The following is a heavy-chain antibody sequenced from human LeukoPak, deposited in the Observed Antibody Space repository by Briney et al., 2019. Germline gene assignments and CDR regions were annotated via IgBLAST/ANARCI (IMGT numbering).Heavy chain of an antibody. J-gene: IGHJ6*02. CDR2: VWYDGSNK. CDR3: ARDDYGSGSCPFYYGVDV. V-gene: IGHV3-33*01. CDR1: GFTFSAYG. D-gene: IGHD3-10*01. Sequence: GGSLRLSCAASGFTFSAYGMHWVRQAPGKGLEWVAVVWYDGSNKYYADSVKGRFTISRDNSKNTLYLQMNSLRAEDTAVYYCARDDYGSGSCPFYYGVDVWGQGTTVTVSS.